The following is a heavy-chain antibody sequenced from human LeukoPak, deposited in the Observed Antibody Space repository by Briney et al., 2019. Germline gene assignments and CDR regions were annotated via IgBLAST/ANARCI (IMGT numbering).Heavy chain of an antibody. Sequence: PGGSLRLSCAASGXTFRNYGMHWVRQAPGKGLEWVSSINSDSNYIYYADSVQGRFTISRDNAKNSLYLQMNSLRAEDTAVYYCAVAYYYGSGDAFDIWGQGTKVTVSS. CDR3: AVAYYYGSGDAFDI. CDR2: INSDSNYI. V-gene: IGHV3-21*01. J-gene: IGHJ3*02. CDR1: GXTFRNYG. D-gene: IGHD3-10*01.